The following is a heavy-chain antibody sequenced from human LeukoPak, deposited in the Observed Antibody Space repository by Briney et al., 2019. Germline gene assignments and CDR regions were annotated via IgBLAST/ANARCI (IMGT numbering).Heavy chain of an antibody. V-gene: IGHV4-59*01. Sequence: PSETLSLTRTVSGGSISSCYWSWIRQPPGKGLEWIGYIYYSGSTNYNPSLKSRVTITVDTSKNQFSLKPRATTVSDTAGEYRARGTFEGDCFDYWGQGTLVTVSS. D-gene: IGHD3-16*01. CDR1: GGSISSCY. CDR2: IYYSGST. CDR3: ARGTFEGDCFDY. J-gene: IGHJ4*02.